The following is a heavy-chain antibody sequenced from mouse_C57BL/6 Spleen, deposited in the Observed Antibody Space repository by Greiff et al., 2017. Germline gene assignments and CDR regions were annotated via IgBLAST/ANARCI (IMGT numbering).Heavy chain of an antibody. CDR2: ISYDGSN. V-gene: IGHV3-6*01. Sequence: ESGPGLVKPSQSLSLTCSVTGYSITSGYYWNWIRQFPGNKLEWMGYISYDGSNNYNPSLKNRISITRYTSKNQFFLKLNSVTTEDTATYYCARDDYDEVSFAYWGQGTLVTVSA. D-gene: IGHD2-4*01. J-gene: IGHJ3*01. CDR1: GYSITSGYY. CDR3: ARDDYDEVSFAY.